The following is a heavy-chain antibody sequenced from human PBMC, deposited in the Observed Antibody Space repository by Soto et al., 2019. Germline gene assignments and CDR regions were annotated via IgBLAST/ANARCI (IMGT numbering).Heavy chain of an antibody. V-gene: IGHV3-30*03. CDR3: ATRSIPLWLQAY. CDR1: GFAFSTYG. Sequence: GGSLRLSCAASGFAFSTYGMHWVRQAPGKGLEWVTFISYDVTYKYYADSVQGRFTISRDNSKNTVYLQMSSLRAEDTAVYYCATRSIPLWLQAYWGQGTLVTVSS. D-gene: IGHD5-18*01. CDR2: ISYDVTYK. J-gene: IGHJ4*02.